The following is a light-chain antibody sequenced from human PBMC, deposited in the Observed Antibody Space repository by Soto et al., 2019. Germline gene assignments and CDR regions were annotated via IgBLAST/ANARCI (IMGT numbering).Light chain of an antibody. J-gene: IGKJ2*01. V-gene: IGKV1-39*01. CDR2: GAS. CDR3: QHSYSTLT. CDR1: QSISNY. Sequence: DIQMTQSPSSLSASVGDRVTITCRASQSISNYLNWYQQKPGKAPKLLIYGASSLQSGVPSRFSGSGSGTDFTLTISSLQPEDFTTYYCQHSYSTLTFGQGTKLEIK.